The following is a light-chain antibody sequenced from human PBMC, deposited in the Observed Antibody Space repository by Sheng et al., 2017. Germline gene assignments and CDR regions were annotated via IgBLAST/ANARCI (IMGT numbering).Light chain of an antibody. CDR2: GAS. J-gene: IGKJ1*01. CDR1: QIISVY. CDR3: QQYNSYWT. Sequence: DIQMTQSPSSLSASVGDRVTITCRASQIISVYLNWYQQKPGQAPTLLIYGASSRASGIPDRFSGSGSGTDFTLTISRLEPEDFATYYCQQYNSYWTFGLGTKVEIK. V-gene: IGKV1-39*01.